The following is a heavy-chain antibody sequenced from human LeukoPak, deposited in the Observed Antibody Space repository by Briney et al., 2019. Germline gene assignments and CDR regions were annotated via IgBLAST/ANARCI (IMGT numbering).Heavy chain of an antibody. CDR3: ARDDRGYYFDY. CDR2: TYYRSKWYN. V-gene: IGHV6-1*01. Sequence: SQTLSLTCAISGHSVLSSTAAWTWIRQSPSRGLEWLGRTYYRSKWYNDYALSVKSRIIINPDTSRNQFSLQLTSVTPEDTAVYYCARDDRGYYFDYWGQGTLVTVSS. CDR1: GHSVLSSTAA. D-gene: IGHD6-25*01. J-gene: IGHJ4*02.